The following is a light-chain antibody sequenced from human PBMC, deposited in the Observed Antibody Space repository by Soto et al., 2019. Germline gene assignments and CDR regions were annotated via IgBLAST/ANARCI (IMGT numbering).Light chain of an antibody. CDR1: QSVSSSY. Sequence: EIVLTQSPGTLSLSPGERATLSCRASQSVSSSYLAWYQQKPGQAPRLLIYGASSRATVIPDRFSGSGSGTDFTLTISRLEPKDFAVYYCQQYGSSLFTFGPGTKVDIK. V-gene: IGKV3-20*01. CDR3: QQYGSSLFT. CDR2: GAS. J-gene: IGKJ3*01.